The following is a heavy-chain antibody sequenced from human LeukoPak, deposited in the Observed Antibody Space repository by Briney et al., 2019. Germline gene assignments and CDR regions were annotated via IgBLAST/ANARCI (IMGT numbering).Heavy chain of an antibody. CDR1: GYTFTAHY. V-gene: IGHV1-2*02. CDR2: INPDSGGT. D-gene: IGHD1-7*01. J-gene: IGHJ4*02. Sequence: ASVKVSYKTSGYTFTAHYLHWVRQAPGQGLQWMGWINPDSGGTNYAQTFQGRVTMSSDTSVDTAYMELTSLTSDDSAVYYCARDLDNWNYDPFDYWGQGTLVTVSS. CDR3: ARDLDNWNYDPFDY.